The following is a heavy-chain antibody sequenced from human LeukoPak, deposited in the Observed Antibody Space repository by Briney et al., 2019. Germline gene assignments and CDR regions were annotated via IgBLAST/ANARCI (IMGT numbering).Heavy chain of an antibody. J-gene: IGHJ6*02. V-gene: IGHV5-51*01. CDR1: GYSFTSYW. Sequence: ESLKISCKGSGYSFTSYWIGWVRQMPGKGLEWMGIIYPGDSDTRYSPSFQGQVTISADKSISTAYLQWSSLKASDTAMYYCARVHDYYDSSGYSSSYYYYGMDVWGQGTTVTVSS. D-gene: IGHD3-22*01. CDR2: IYPGDSDT. CDR3: ARVHDYYDSSGYSSSYYYYGMDV.